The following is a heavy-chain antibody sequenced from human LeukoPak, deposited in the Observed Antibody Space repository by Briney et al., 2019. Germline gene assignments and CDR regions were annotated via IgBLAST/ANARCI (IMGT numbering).Heavy chain of an antibody. Sequence: GGSLRLSCAASGFTFSDYYMSWIRQAPGKGLEWVAVIWCGGSNEYYADSVKGRFTISRDNSKNTVYLQMNSLRSEDTAVYYCAKDGLAYCGGDCYGDYYYYMDVWGKGTTVTVSS. CDR1: GFTFSDYY. CDR2: IWCGGSNE. J-gene: IGHJ6*03. V-gene: IGHV3-30*02. CDR3: AKDGLAYCGGDCYGDYYYYMDV. D-gene: IGHD2-21*01.